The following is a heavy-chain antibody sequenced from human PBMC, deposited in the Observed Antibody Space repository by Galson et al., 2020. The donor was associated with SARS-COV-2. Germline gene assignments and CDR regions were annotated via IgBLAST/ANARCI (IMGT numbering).Heavy chain of an antibody. Sequence: SETLSLTCTVSGASISSGSYYWSWIRQPAGKGLEWIGRIYKSGNTNYNPSLWSQVTISVDTSKNQFSLKLTSVTAADTAVYYCARGNSPCVTSFGGLTGTCGMDVWGQGTTVTVSS. D-gene: IGHD3-3*01. CDR1: GASISSGSYY. J-gene: IGHJ6*02. V-gene: IGHV4-61*02. CDR3: ARGNSPCVTSFGGLTGTCGMDV. CDR2: IYKSGNT.